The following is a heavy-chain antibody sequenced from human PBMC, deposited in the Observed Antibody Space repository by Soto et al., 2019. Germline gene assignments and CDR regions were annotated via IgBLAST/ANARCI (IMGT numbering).Heavy chain of an antibody. D-gene: IGHD5-12*01. CDR3: ARELRVATTGSGNWFDP. V-gene: IGHV3-53*02. Sequence: EVQLVETGGGLIQPGGSLRLSCAASGFTVSSNYMSWVRQAPGKGLEWVSVIYSGGSTYYADSVKGRFTISRDNSKNTLYLQMNSLRAEDTAVYYCARELRVATTGSGNWFDPWGQGTLVTVSS. CDR2: IYSGGST. CDR1: GFTVSSNY. J-gene: IGHJ5*02.